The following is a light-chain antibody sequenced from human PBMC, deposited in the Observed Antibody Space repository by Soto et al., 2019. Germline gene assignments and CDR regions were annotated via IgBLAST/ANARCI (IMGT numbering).Light chain of an antibody. Sequence: DIQMTQSPSTLSASVGDRVTITCRARQSISSWLAWYQQKPGKAPKHLIYKASTLKSGVPSRFRGSGSGTEFTLTISSLQPDDFATYYCKQYNSYWTFGQGTKVEIK. CDR3: KQYNSYWT. CDR2: KAS. J-gene: IGKJ1*01. CDR1: QSISSW. V-gene: IGKV1-5*03.